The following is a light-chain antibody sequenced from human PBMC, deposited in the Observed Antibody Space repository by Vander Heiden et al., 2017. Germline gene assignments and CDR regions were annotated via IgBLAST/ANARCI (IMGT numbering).Light chain of an antibody. CDR1: QSISSY. Sequence: DIQMTQSTSCLSASVGDRVTITSRASQSISSYLNWYQQKPGKAPKLLIYAASSLQGGVPSRFSGSGSGTDFTLTISSLQPEDFATYYCQQSYSTPLTFGGGTRVEIK. CDR2: AAS. J-gene: IGKJ4*01. V-gene: IGKV1-39*01. CDR3: QQSYSTPLT.